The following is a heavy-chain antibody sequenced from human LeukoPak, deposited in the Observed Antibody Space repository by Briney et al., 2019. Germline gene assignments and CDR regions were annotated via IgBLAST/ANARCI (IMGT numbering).Heavy chain of an antibody. CDR2: IKQDGSEK. V-gene: IGHV3-7*03. CDR3: ARETPGAGHFDY. J-gene: IGHJ4*02. CDR1: GFTFRSYW. D-gene: IGHD7-27*01. Sequence: PPGGSLGLSCAASGFTFRSYWMTWVRQAPGKGLEWVANIKQDGSEKYYVDSVKGRFTISRDNAKNSLYLQMNSLRAEDTAVYYCARETPGAGHFDYWGQGSLVTVSS.